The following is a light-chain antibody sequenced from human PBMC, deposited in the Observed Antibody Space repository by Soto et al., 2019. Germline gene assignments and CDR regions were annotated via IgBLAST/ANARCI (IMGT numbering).Light chain of an antibody. Sequence: DIQLTQSPSFLSASVGDRVTITCRASQGISSYLAWYQQKPGKAPKLLIYAASTLQGGVPSRFSGSGSGTEFTLTVSSLQPEDFVTYYCQQLNSYPRTFGGGTKVDIK. V-gene: IGKV1-9*01. J-gene: IGKJ4*01. CDR1: QGISSY. CDR2: AAS. CDR3: QQLNSYPRT.